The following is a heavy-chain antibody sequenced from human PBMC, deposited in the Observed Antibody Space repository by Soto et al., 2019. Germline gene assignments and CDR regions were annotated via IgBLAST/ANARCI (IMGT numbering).Heavy chain of an antibody. D-gene: IGHD6-19*01. Sequence: QVQLVQSGAEVKKPGASVKVSCKASGYTFTSYGISWVRQAPGQGRERMGWISAYNGNTNYAQKRQGRVTMTTDTCTSTDYMELGGLRSDYTAVCYFARGGAEWLALDFDYWGQGTLVTVSS. CDR3: ARGGAEWLALDFDY. V-gene: IGHV1-18*04. J-gene: IGHJ4*02. CDR1: GYTFTSYG. CDR2: ISAYNGNT.